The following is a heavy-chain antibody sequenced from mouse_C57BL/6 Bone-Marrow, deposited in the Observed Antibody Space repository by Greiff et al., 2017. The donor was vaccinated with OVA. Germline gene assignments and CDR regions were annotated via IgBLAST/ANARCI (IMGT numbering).Heavy chain of an antibody. CDR3: ARHQQTGSFAY. CDR1: GFTFSDYY. CDR2: ISNGGGST. V-gene: IGHV5-12*01. Sequence: EVNVVESGGGLVQPGGSLKLSCAASGFTFSDYYMYWVRQTPEKRLEWVAYISNGGGSTYYPDTVKGRFTISRDNAKNTLYLQMSRLKSEDTAMYYCARHQQTGSFAYWGQGTLVTVSA. J-gene: IGHJ3*01. D-gene: IGHD4-1*01.